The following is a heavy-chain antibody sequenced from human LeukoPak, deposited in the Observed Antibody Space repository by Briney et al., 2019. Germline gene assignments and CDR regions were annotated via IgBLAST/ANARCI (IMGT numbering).Heavy chain of an antibody. CDR1: GFTFSSYA. D-gene: IGHD6-13*01. J-gene: IGHJ4*02. CDR3: ASKEAIAAAGLFFDY. V-gene: IGHV3-23*01. Sequence: PGGSLRLSCAASGFTFSSYAMSWVRQAPGKGLEWISAVSPSGGDTYYADSVKGRFTISRDNSKNTLDLQMNSLRAEDTAVYYCASKEAIAAAGLFFDYWGQGTLVTVSS. CDR2: VSPSGGDT.